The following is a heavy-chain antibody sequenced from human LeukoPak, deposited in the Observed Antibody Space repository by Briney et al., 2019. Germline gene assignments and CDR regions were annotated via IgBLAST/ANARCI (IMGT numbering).Heavy chain of an antibody. J-gene: IGHJ4*02. CDR3: ARHYYDSGGYFDY. D-gene: IGHD3-22*01. CDR2: IYYSGST. CDR1: GGSISSYY. Sequence: SETLSLTCTVSGGSISSYYCSWIRQPPGKGLEWIGYIYYSGSTNYNPSLKSRVTISVDTSKNQFSLKLSSVTAAVTAVYYCARHYYDSGGYFDYWGQGTLVTVSS. V-gene: IGHV4-59*08.